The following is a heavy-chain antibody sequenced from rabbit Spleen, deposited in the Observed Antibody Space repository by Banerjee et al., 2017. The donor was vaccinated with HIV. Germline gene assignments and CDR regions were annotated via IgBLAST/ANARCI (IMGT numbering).Heavy chain of an antibody. D-gene: IGHD6-1*01. Sequence: QSLEESGGDLVKPGASLTLTCTASGVSFSSNYYMCWVRQAPGKGLEWIACIYAGSSGSTYYASWAKGRFTISKTSSTTVTLQMTSLTVADTATYFCARGVGGGYGYMQNLWGPGTLVTVS. CDR1: GVSFSSNYY. CDR2: IYAGSSGST. V-gene: IGHV1S40*01. CDR3: ARGVGGGYGYMQNL. J-gene: IGHJ4*01.